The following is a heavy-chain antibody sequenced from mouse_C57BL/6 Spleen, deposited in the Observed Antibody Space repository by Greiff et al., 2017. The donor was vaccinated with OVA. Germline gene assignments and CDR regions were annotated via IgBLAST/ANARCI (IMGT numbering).Heavy chain of an antibody. V-gene: IGHV1-18*01. Sequence: VEPGASVKIPCKASGYTFTDYNMDWVKQSHGKSLEWIGDINPNNGGTIYNQKFKGKATLTVDKSSSTAYMELRSLTSEDTAVYYCARSYYSNPREAMDYWGQGTSVTVSS. CDR3: ARSYYSNPREAMDY. CDR2: INPNNGGT. J-gene: IGHJ4*01. D-gene: IGHD2-5*01. CDR1: GYTFTDYN.